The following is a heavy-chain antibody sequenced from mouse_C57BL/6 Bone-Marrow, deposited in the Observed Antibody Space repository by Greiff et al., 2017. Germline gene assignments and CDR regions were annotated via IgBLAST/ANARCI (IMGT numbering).Heavy chain of an antibody. CDR2: ISSGGSYT. J-gene: IGHJ2*01. V-gene: IGHV5-6*02. Sequence: DVKLVESGGDLVKPGGSLKLSCAASGFTFSSYGMSWVRQTPDKRLEWVATISSGGSYTYYPDSVKGRFTISRDNAKNTLYLQMSSLKSEDTAMYYCARQDSFDYWGQGTTLTVSS. CDR3: ARQDSFDY. CDR1: GFTFSSYG.